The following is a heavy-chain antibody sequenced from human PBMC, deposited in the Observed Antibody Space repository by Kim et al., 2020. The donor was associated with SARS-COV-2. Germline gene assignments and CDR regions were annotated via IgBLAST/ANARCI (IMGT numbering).Heavy chain of an antibody. CDR2: ISGSGGST. Sequence: GGSLRLSCAASGFTFSSYAMSWVRQAPGKGLEWVSAISGSGGSTYYADSVKGRFTISRDNSKNTLYLQMNSLRAEDTAVYYCAKDENYYDSSGPRGAFDIWGQGTMVTVSS. D-gene: IGHD3-22*01. J-gene: IGHJ3*02. V-gene: IGHV3-23*01. CDR1: GFTFSSYA. CDR3: AKDENYYDSSGPRGAFDI.